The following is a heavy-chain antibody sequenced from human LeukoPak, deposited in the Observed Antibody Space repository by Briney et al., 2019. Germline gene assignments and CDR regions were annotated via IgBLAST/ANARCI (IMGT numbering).Heavy chain of an antibody. J-gene: IGHJ4*02. D-gene: IGHD4-17*01. CDR2: VNPKNGAT. Sequence: GASVKVSCKPSGYTFTGFYLLWVRQAPGQGLQWMGWVNPKNGATKYSQTFRGRVTMTRDTSIDTAYMELSSLTSDDTAIYYCARPTHRLTVTTAIDYWGQGTLVTVSS. V-gene: IGHV1-2*02. CDR3: ARPTHRLTVTTAIDY. CDR1: GYTFTGFY.